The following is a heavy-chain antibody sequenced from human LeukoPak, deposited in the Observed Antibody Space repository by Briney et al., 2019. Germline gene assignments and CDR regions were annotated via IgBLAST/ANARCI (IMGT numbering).Heavy chain of an antibody. CDR3: ASLAARQNCYFDY. J-gene: IGHJ4*02. CDR2: IIPIFGTA. Sequence: SVKVSCKASGGTFSSYAISWVRQAPGHGLEWMGGIIPIFGTANYAQTFKGRVTITADESTSTAYMELSSLRSEDTAVYYCASLAARQNCYFDYWGQGTLVTVSS. D-gene: IGHD6-6*01. CDR1: GGTFSSYA. V-gene: IGHV1-69*13.